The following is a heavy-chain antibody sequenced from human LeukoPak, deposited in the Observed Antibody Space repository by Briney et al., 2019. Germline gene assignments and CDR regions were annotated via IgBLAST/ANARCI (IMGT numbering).Heavy chain of an antibody. CDR1: GGSISSYY. V-gene: IGHV4-59*08. D-gene: IGHD1-26*01. CDR3: ARTPYSGSYRFYFDS. CDR2: IYYSGST. J-gene: IGHJ4*02. Sequence: PSETLSLTCTVSGGSISSYYWSWIRQPPGKGLEWIGYIYYSGSTNYNPSLKSRVTISVDTSKNQFSLKLNSVTAADMAVYYCARTPYSGSYRFYFDSWGQGTLVTVSS.